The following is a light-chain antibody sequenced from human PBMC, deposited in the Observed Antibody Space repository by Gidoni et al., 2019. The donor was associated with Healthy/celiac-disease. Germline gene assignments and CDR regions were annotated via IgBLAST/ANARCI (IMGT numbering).Light chain of an antibody. V-gene: IGLV1-40*01. Sequence: QSVLTQPPSVSGAPGQRVTISCTGSSSNIGAGYDVHWYQQLPGTAPKLPIYGNSHRPSAVPDRFSGSKSGTSASLAITGLQAEDEADYYCQSYDSSLSEVVFGGGTKLTVL. CDR1: SSNIGAGYD. CDR2: GNS. J-gene: IGLJ2*01. CDR3: QSYDSSLSEVV.